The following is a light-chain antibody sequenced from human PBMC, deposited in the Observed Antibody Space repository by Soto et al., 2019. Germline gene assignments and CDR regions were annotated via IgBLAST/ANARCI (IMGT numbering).Light chain of an antibody. CDR1: QSISSW. CDR3: QKYNSAPQT. CDR2: DAS. Sequence: DIQMTQSPSTLSASVGDRVTITCRASQSISSWLAWYQQKPGKAPKLLIYDASSLESGVPSRFSGSGSGTEFTLTISSLQPEDVATYYCQKYNSAPQTFGQGTKVDI. J-gene: IGKJ1*01. V-gene: IGKV1-5*01.